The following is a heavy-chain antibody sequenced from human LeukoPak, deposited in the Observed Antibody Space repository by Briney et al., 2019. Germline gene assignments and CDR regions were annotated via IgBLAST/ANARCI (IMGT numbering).Heavy chain of an antibody. CDR2: IYYRGST. V-gene: IGHV4-61*05. D-gene: IGHD6-13*01. Sequence: SETLSLTCIVSGGSISSSSYSWGWIRQPPGKGLEWIGYIYYRGSTNYNPSLKSRVTISVDTSKNQFSLKLSSVTAADTAVYYCASGPYPAAGTDHQFDYWGQGTLVTVSS. CDR1: GGSISSSSYS. J-gene: IGHJ4*02. CDR3: ASGPYPAAGTDHQFDY.